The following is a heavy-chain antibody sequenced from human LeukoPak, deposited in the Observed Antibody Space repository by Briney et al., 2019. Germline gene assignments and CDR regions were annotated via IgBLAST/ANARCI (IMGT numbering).Heavy chain of an antibody. Sequence: SVKVSCKASGFTFSSSAMQWVRQARGQRLEWIGRIVVGSGNTNYAQKFQERVTITRDMSTSTAYMELSSLRSDDTAIYYCAADSGGSGRQYYYYYMDVWGKGTTVTVSS. CDR1: GFTFSSSA. CDR2: IVVGSGNT. J-gene: IGHJ6*03. V-gene: IGHV1-58*02. D-gene: IGHD3-10*01. CDR3: AADSGGSGRQYYYYYMDV.